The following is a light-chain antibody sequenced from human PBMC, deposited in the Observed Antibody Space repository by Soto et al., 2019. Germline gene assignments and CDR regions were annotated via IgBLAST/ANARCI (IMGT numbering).Light chain of an antibody. CDR3: QEFASN. CDR2: GAS. V-gene: IGKV3-20*01. J-gene: IGKJ4*01. CDR1: ETVASNY. Sequence: EVVLTQSPGILSLSPGERATLSCRASETVASNYLAWYQQKPGQPPRLLIYGASNRATGIPDRFSGSGSGTDFTLTISRLEPEDFAVYYCQEFASNFGGGTKVEIK.